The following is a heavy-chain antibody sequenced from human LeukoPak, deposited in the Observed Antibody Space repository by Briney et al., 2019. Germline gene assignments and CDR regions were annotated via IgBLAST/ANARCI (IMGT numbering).Heavy chain of an antibody. J-gene: IGHJ4*02. D-gene: IGHD6-13*01. CDR3: ARTGYTSRWAIDY. V-gene: IGHV5-51*01. CDR1: GYSLTSYW. CDR2: IYPGDSDT. Sequence: GESLKISCKGSGYSLTSYWIGWVRQMPGKGLEWMGIIYPGDSDTRYSPSFQGQVTISADKSTSTAYLQWSSLKASDTAMYYCARTGYTSRWAIDYWGQGTLVTVSS.